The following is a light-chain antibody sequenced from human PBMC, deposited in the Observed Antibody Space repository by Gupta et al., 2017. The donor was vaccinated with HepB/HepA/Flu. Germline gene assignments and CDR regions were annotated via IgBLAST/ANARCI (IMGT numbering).Light chain of an antibody. CDR1: QSISSW. J-gene: IGKJ2*04. CDR2: KAS. CDR3: QQYNSYYPICS. V-gene: IGKV1-5*03. Sequence: DIQMTQSPSTLSASVGDRVTITCRASQSISSWLAWYQQKPGKAPKLLIYKASSLERGVPSRCSGSGPGTEFNITISSRQPEDFATYYSQQYNSYYPICSFGPGTKMEIK.